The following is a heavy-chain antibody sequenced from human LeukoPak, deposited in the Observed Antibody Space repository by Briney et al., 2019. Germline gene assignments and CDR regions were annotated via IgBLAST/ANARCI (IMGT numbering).Heavy chain of an antibody. D-gene: IGHD1-1*01. V-gene: IGHV3-23*01. CDR1: GFTFSSYA. J-gene: IGHJ4*02. CDR2: ISGSGGST. CDR3: AKVPGGTYYFDY. Sequence: GGSLRLSCAASGFTFSSYAMSWARQAPGKGLEWVSAISGSGGSTYYADSVKGRFTISRDNSKNTLYLQMNSLRAEDTAVYYCAKVPGGTYYFDYWGQGTLVTVSS.